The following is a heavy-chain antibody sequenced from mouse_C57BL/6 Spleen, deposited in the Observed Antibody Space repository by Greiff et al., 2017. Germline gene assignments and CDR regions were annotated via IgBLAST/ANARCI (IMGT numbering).Heavy chain of an antibody. J-gene: IGHJ3*01. CDR3: AREETGKFAY. CDR2: ISSGSSTI. Sequence: VQLQQSGGGLVKPGGSLKLSCAASGFTFSDYGMHWVRQAPEKGLEWVAYISSGSSTIYYADTVKGRFTISRDNAKNTLFLQMTSLRSEDTAMYYCAREETGKFAYWGQGTLVTVSA. CDR1: GFTFSDYG. D-gene: IGHD4-1*01. V-gene: IGHV5-17*01.